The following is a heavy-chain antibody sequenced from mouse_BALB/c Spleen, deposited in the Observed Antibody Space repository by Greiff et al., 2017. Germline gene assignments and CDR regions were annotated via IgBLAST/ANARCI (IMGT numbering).Heavy chain of an antibody. CDR3: ARGYYGNDYFDY. Sequence: QVQLQQSGAELVRPGTSVKVSCKASGYAFTHYLIEWVKQRPGQGLEGIGVINPGSGGTNYNEKFKGKATLTADKSSSTAYMQLSSLTSDDSAVFFCARGYYGNDYFDYWGQGTTLTVSS. V-gene: IGHV1-54*01. J-gene: IGHJ2*01. CDR1: GYAFTHYL. D-gene: IGHD2-1*01. CDR2: INPGSGGT.